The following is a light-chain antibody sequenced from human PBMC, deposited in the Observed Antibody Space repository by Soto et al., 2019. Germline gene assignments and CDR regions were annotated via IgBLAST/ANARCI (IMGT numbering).Light chain of an antibody. CDR3: QQSYSTPPWT. CDR1: QSVSSY. V-gene: IGKV1-39*01. Sequence: DIEMTQSPSSLSASVGDRVTITCRSNQSVSSYLNWYQQKPGKAPKLLIYAASSLQSGVPSRFSGSGSGTDFTLTISSLQPEDFATYYCQQSYSTPPWTFGQGTKVDI. CDR2: AAS. J-gene: IGKJ1*01.